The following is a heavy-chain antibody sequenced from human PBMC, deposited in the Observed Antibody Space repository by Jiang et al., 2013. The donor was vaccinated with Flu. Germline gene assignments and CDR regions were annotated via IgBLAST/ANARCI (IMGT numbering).Heavy chain of an antibody. CDR1: GVSISSSYY. CDR3: ARPTGGWYESAFDV. CDR2: IYYSGST. Sequence: TCTVSGVSISSSYYWGWIRQSPGKGLEWIGSIYYSGSTYFNPSLKSRLTISVDTSKNQFSLKLNSVTAADTAVYFCARPTGGWYESAFDVWGQGTMVTVSS. J-gene: IGHJ3*01. D-gene: IGHD6-19*01. V-gene: IGHV4-39*01.